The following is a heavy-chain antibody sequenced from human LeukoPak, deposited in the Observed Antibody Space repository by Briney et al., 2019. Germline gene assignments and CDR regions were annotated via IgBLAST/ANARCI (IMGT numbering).Heavy chain of an antibody. J-gene: IGHJ5*02. CDR2: IKPNSGDT. D-gene: IGHD3-10*01. V-gene: IGHV1-2*02. CDR3: ATNILVPDIINWFDP. Sequence: ASVKVSCKASGYSFANYYMHWVRQAPGQGLEWMGWIKPNSGDTRSAQKFQGRVTMTRDKSISTAYMELSSLRYDDTAVYYCATNILVPDIINWFDPWGQGTLVTVSS. CDR1: GYSFANYY.